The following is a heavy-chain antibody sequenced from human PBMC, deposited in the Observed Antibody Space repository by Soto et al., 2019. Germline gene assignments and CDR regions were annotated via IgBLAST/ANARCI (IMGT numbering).Heavy chain of an antibody. CDR1: GGTFSRYS. CDR3: ARGWKMYYDSSGYPPPNYYYGMDV. J-gene: IGHJ6*02. Sequence: SVKVSCKGSGGTFSRYSISWVRQAPGQGLEWMGGIIPIFGTAKYAQKFQGRVTITADKSTSTAYMELSSLRSEDTAVYYCARGWKMYYDSSGYPPPNYYYGMDVWGQGTTVTVSS. CDR2: IIPIFGTA. D-gene: IGHD3-22*01. V-gene: IGHV1-69*06.